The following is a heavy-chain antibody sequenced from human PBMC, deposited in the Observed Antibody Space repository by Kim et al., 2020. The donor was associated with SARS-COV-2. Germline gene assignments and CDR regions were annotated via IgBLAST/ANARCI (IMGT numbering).Heavy chain of an antibody. D-gene: IGHD2-2*01. Sequence: GGSLRLSCAASGFTFSSYGMHWVRQAPGKGLEWVAVISYDGSNKYYADSVNGRFTISRDNSKNTLYLQMNSLRAEDTAVYYCAKGLGRGYCSSTSCYASWGNPVWGQGTLVTVSS. CDR1: GFTFSSYG. J-gene: IGHJ4*02. V-gene: IGHV3-30*18. CDR2: ISYDGSNK. CDR3: AKGLGRGYCSSTSCYASWGNPV.